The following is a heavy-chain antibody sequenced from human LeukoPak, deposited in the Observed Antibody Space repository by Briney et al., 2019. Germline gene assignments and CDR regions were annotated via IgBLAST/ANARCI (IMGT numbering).Heavy chain of an antibody. J-gene: IGHJ1*01. D-gene: IGHD6-19*01. CDR1: GFTFSSFG. Sequence: GSLRLSCAASGFTFSSFGMHWVRQAPGKGLEWVAVIWYDGSNKYYADSVKGRFTISRDNSKNTLYLQINSLRAEDTAVYYCAKDRGWYKTEYFQHWGQGTLVTVSS. V-gene: IGHV3-33*06. CDR2: IWYDGSNK. CDR3: AKDRGWYKTEYFQH.